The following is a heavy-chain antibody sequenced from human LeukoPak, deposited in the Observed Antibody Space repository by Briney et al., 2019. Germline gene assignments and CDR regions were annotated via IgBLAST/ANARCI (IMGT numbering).Heavy chain of an antibody. D-gene: IGHD1-26*01. CDR1: GYTFTGYY. CDR3: ARVRVGANREFDY. CDR2: INPNSGGT. J-gene: IGHJ4*02. Sequence: GASVKVSCKASGYTFTGYYMHWVRQAPGQGLEWMGWINPNSGGTNYAQKFQGRVTMTRDTSISTAYMELSRLRSDDTAVYYCARVRVGANREFDYWGQGTLVTVSS. V-gene: IGHV1-2*02.